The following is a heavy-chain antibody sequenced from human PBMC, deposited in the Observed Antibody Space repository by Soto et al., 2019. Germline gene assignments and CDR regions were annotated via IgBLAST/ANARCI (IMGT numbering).Heavy chain of an antibody. CDR2: ITRDSNHI. D-gene: IGHD1-26*01. V-gene: IGHV3-21*01. Sequence: GGSLRLSCAASGVTFTAYAINWVRQAPGKGLEWVASITRDSNHIYFADSVKGRFTLSRDNAKNSVYLQMNSLRAEDTAIYFCARPFIVGSTTLGYWGQGTLVTVSS. CDR3: ARPFIVGSTTLGY. J-gene: IGHJ4*02. CDR1: GVTFTAYA.